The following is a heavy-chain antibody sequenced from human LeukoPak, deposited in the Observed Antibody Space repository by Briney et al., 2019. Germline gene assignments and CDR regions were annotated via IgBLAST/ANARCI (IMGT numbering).Heavy chain of an antibody. CDR1: GYTFTGYY. D-gene: IGHD4-17*01. Sequence: ASVKVSCKASGYTFTGYYMHWVRQAPGQGLGWMGWINPNSGGTNYAQKFQGRVTMTRDTSISTAYMELSRLRSDDTAVYYCARVDGDYVGFDYWGQGTLVTVSS. CDR3: ARVDGDYVGFDY. V-gene: IGHV1-2*02. CDR2: INPNSGGT. J-gene: IGHJ4*02.